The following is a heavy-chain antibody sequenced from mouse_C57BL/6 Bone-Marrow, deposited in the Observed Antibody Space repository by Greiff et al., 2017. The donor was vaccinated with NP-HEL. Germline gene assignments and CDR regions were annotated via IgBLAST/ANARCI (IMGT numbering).Heavy chain of an antibody. CDR2: IYPGDGDT. J-gene: IGHJ1*03. Sequence: QVQLKESGPELVKPGASVKISCKASGYAFSSSWMNWVKQRPGTGLEWIGRIYPGDGDTNYNGKFKGKATLTADKSSSTAYMQLSSLTSEDSAVYFCARRVAKDFDVWGTGTTVTVSS. D-gene: IGHD1-1*01. CDR1: GYAFSSSW. V-gene: IGHV1-82*01. CDR3: ARRVAKDFDV.